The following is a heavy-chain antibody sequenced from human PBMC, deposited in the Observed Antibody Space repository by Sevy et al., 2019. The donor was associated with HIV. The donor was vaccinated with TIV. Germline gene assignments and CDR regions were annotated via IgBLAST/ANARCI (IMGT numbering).Heavy chain of an antibody. CDR1: GFTFSSYW. J-gene: IGHJ4*02. Sequence: GGSLRLSCAASGFTFSSYWMSWVRQAPGKGLEWVANIKQDGSEKYYLDSVKGRFTISRDNAKNSLYLQMNSLGAEDTAVYYCASLYYYDSSGYHWGQGTLVTVSS. CDR3: ASLYYYDSSGYH. D-gene: IGHD3-22*01. V-gene: IGHV3-7*01. CDR2: IKQDGSEK.